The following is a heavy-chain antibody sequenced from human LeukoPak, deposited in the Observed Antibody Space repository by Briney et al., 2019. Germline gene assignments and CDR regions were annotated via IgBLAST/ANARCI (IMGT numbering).Heavy chain of an antibody. D-gene: IGHD3-10*01. CDR1: GYTFTSYY. J-gene: IGHJ5*02. CDR2: INPSGGST. CDR3: ARAVITMVRGVNLNWFDP. V-gene: IGHV1-46*01. Sequence: ALVKVSCKASGYTFTSYYMHWVRQAPGQGLEWMGIINPSGGSTSYAQKFQGRVTMTRDTSTSTVYMELSSLRSEDTAVYYCARAVITMVRGVNLNWFDPWGQGTLVTVSS.